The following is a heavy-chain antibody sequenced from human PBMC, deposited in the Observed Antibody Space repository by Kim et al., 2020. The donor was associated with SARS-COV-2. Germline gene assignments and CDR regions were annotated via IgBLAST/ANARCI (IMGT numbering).Heavy chain of an antibody. D-gene: IGHD2-2*01. CDR2: IIPIFGTA. CDR1: GGTFSSYA. J-gene: IGHJ4*02. Sequence: SVKVSCKASGGTFSSYAISWVRQAPGQGLEWMGGIIPIFGTANYAQKFQGRVTITADESTSTAYMELSSLRSEDTAVYYCANLGADIVVVPAASGPIYFDYWGQGTLVTVSS. V-gene: IGHV1-69*13. CDR3: ANLGADIVVVPAASGPIYFDY.